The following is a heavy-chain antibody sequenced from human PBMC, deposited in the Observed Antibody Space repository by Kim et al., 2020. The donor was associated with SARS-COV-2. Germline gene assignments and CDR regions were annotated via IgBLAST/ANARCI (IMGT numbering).Heavy chain of an antibody. Sequence: ASVKVSCKASGYTFTSYDINWVRQATGQGLEWMGWMNPNSGNTGYAQKFQGRVTMTRNTSISTAYMELSSLRSEDTAVYYCAIVRLRYFDWLFPGIRFSPLWRENAFDIWGQGTMVTVSS. CDR3: AIVRLRYFDWLFPGIRFSPLWRENAFDI. CDR2: MNPNSGNT. J-gene: IGHJ3*02. D-gene: IGHD3-9*01. V-gene: IGHV1-8*01. CDR1: GYTFTSYD.